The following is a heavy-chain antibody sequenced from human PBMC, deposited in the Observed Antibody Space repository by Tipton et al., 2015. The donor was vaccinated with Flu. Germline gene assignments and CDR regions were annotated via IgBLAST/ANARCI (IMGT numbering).Heavy chain of an antibody. J-gene: IGHJ3*02. Sequence: TLSLTCTVSGASISSHYWSWIRQPPGKGLEWIGYIYYSGSISYNPSLKRGLAISVDTSMNQFSLKLSSVTAADTAVYYCAREWGDAFDIWGQGTMVTVSS. CDR2: IYYSGSI. CDR1: GASISSHY. CDR3: AREWGDAFDI. V-gene: IGHV4-59*11. D-gene: IGHD3-16*01.